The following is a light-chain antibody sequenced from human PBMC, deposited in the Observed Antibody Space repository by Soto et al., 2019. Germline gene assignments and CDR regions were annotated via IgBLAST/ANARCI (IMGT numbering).Light chain of an antibody. CDR1: KSISSY. CDR2: GAS. CDR3: QQSDSAIRT. J-gene: IGKJ3*01. Sequence: DIQMTQSRSSLSASVGDRVTITCRTSKSISSYLNWYQQKPGKAPKLLIYGASTVQSGVPSRFSGSGSGTDFTLTISSLQPEDFATYYCQQSDSAIRTFGPGTKVDIK. V-gene: IGKV1-39*01.